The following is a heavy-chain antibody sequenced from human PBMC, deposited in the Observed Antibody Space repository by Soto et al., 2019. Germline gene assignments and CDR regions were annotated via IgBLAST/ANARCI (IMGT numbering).Heavy chain of an antibody. CDR2: IIPIFGTA. CDR1: RGRFRSCA. V-gene: IGHV1-69*13. J-gene: IGHJ4*02. Sequence: GASVKVCWKAPRGRFRSCAISWPRQAPGQGLEWMGGIIPIFGTANYAQKFQGRVTITADESTSTAYMELSSLRSEDTAVYYCASEDTAMVSYWGQGTLVTVSS. D-gene: IGHD5-18*01. CDR3: ASEDTAMVSY.